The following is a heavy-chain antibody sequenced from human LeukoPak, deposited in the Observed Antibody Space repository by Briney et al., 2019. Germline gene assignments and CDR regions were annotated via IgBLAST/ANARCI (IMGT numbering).Heavy chain of an antibody. V-gene: IGHV1-18*01. J-gene: IGHJ6*03. Sequence: ASVKVSCKATGYIFSNYGISWVRQAPGHGLEWMGWISSGGNTNYAQKFQGRVTITTDESTSTAYMELSSLRSEDTAVYYCATPSGWGEVYYYYMDVWGKGTTVTVSS. CDR2: ISSGGNT. CDR1: GYIFSNYG. D-gene: IGHD6-19*01. CDR3: ATPSGWGEVYYYYMDV.